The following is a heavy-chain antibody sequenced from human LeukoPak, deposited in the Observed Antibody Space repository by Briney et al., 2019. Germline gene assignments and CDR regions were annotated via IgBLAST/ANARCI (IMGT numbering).Heavy chain of an antibody. CDR2: IRYDGSNK. V-gene: IGHV3-30*02. J-gene: IGHJ4*02. CDR3: AKGLGYYDSSGYYYAPFDY. CDR1: GFTFSSYG. D-gene: IGHD3-22*01. Sequence: GGSLRLSCAASGFTFSSYGMHWVRQAPGKGLEWVAFIRYDGSNKYYADSVKGRFTISRDNSKNTLYLQMNSLRAEDTAVYYCAKGLGYYDSSGYYYAPFDYWGQGTLVTVSS.